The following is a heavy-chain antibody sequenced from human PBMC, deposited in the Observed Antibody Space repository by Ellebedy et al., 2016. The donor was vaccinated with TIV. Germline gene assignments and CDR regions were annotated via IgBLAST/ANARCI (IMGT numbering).Heavy chain of an antibody. V-gene: IGHV3-15*01. CDR3: SAGTGKSDFDH. CDR2: IKSKTDSGTR. CDR1: GFHFSNTW. J-gene: IGHJ4*02. D-gene: IGHD7-27*01. Sequence: GESLKISCAASGFHFSNTWMSWVRQAPGKGLEWVGRIKSKTDSGTRDFAAPVKGRFLISRDDSKNTLYLQMSSLKTDDTAVYYCSAGTGKSDFDHWGQGTLVTVSS.